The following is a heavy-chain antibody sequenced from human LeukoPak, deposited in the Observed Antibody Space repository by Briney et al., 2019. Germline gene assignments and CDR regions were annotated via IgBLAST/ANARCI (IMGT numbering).Heavy chain of an antibody. Sequence: GGSLRLSCAASGFTFSRYSMNWVRQAPGKGLEWVSSISSSSSYIYYADSVKGRFTISRDNAKNSLYLQMNSLRAEDTAVYYCARDLISMVGADFDYWGQGTLVTVSS. CDR1: GFTFSRYS. CDR3: ARDLISMVGADFDY. CDR2: ISSSSSYI. D-gene: IGHD2-15*01. V-gene: IGHV3-21*01. J-gene: IGHJ4*02.